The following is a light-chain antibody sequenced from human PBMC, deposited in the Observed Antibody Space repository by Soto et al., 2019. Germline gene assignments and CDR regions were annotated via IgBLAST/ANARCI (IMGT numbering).Light chain of an antibody. CDR3: YSYTSSSTYV. CDR1: SSDVGGYNY. Sequence: QPVLTQPASVSGSPGQSITISCTGTSSDVGGYNYVSWYQQHPGKAPKLVIYDVSTRPSGVSNRFSGSKSGNTASLTISGLQAEDEADYYCYSYTSSSTYVFGTGTKLTVL. CDR2: DVS. V-gene: IGLV2-14*01. J-gene: IGLJ1*01.